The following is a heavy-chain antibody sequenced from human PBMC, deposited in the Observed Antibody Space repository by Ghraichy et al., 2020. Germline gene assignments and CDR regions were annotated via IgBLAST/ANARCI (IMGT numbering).Heavy chain of an antibody. D-gene: IGHD3-22*01. Sequence: GGSLRLSCAASGFTVSSNYMSWVRQAPGKGLEWVSVIYSGSSTYYADSVKGRFTISRDNSKNTLYLQMNSLRAEDTAVYYCARVGYYYDSSGSNHDAFDIWGQGTMVTVSS. V-gene: IGHV3-53*01. J-gene: IGHJ3*02. CDR3: ARVGYYYDSSGSNHDAFDI. CDR2: IYSGSST. CDR1: GFTVSSNY.